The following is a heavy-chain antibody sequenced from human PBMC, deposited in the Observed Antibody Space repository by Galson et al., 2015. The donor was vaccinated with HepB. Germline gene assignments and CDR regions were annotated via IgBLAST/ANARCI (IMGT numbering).Heavy chain of an antibody. V-gene: IGHV3-23*01. D-gene: IGHD5-12*01. J-gene: IGHJ6*02. CDR2: ISGSGDTT. Sequence: SLRLSCAASGFSFSDSAMSWVRQAPGEGLEWVSAISGSGDTTYWADSVKGRFTFSRDNSKNTLYLQMNGLRTEDTAVYYCATRGDSGYNVRYYGLDVWGQGTTVTVSS. CDR3: ATRGDSGYNVRYYGLDV. CDR1: GFSFSDSA.